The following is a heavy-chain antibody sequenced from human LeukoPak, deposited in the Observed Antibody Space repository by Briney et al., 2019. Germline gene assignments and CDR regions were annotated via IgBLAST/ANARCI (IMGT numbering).Heavy chain of an antibody. V-gene: IGHV3-21*01. CDR1: GFTFSSYS. D-gene: IGHD1-26*01. CDR2: ISSSRIEL. J-gene: IGHJ4*02. CDR3: ARAVGATDY. Sequence: GGSLRLSCAASGFTFSSYSMNWVRQAPGRGLEWVSSISSSRIELVYAQSGKGRFTISRDNAKNSLYLQMSGLGGEDTAVYYCARAVGATDYWGRGTLVSVFS.